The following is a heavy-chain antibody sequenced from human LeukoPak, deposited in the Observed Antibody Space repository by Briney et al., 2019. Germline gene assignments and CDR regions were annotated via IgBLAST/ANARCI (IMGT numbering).Heavy chain of an antibody. Sequence: ASVKVSCKASGGTFSSYAISWVRQAPGQGLEWMGGIIPIFGTANYAQKCQGRVTITADKSTSTAYMELSSLRSEDTAVYYCARARFGELYYFDYWGQGTLVTVSS. J-gene: IGHJ4*02. D-gene: IGHD3-10*01. V-gene: IGHV1-69*06. CDR3: ARARFGELYYFDY. CDR1: GGTFSSYA. CDR2: IIPIFGTA.